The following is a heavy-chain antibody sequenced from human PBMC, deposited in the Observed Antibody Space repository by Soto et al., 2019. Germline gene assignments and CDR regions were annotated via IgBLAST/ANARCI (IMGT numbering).Heavy chain of an antibody. J-gene: IGHJ6*02. V-gene: IGHV1-45*02. D-gene: IGHD1-26*01. Sequence: SVKVSCKASGYTFTYLYLHWVRQAPGQALEWMGWITPFNGNTNYAQKFQDRVTITRDRSMSTAYMELSSLRSEDTAMYYCASYFGYSGSYYDYYGMDVWGQGTTVTVSS. CDR3: ASYFGYSGSYYDYYGMDV. CDR1: GYTFTYLY. CDR2: ITPFNGNT.